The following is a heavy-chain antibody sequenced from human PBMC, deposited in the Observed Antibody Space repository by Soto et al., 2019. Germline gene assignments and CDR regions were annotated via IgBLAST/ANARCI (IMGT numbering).Heavy chain of an antibody. CDR2: LYDLDGS. Sequence: HPGGSLRLSCAAFGFTIICKKYVACVRQAPGKGLEWVSALYDLDGSFYAASVKGRFTTSSDSSKTTVYLQMNDPRPDDTAVYYCATWHEREHAYDVWGQGTTVTVSS. J-gene: IGHJ3*01. CDR3: ATWHEREHAYDV. CDR1: GFTIICKKY. D-gene: IGHD1-1*01. V-gene: IGHV3-53*01.